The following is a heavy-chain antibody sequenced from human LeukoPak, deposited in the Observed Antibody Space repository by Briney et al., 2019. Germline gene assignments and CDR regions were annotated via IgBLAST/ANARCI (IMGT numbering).Heavy chain of an antibody. V-gene: IGHV1-46*01. Sequence: ASVKVSCKTSGYTFTRYYIHWVRQAPGQGLEWMGVINPSAGSTRYAQKFYGRVTLTKDTSTGTVYMELSSLRSEDTAVYYCAIDNCSSTSCQGYYFDYWGQGTLVTVSS. J-gene: IGHJ4*02. CDR2: INPSAGST. D-gene: IGHD2-2*01. CDR3: AIDNCSSTSCQGYYFDY. CDR1: GYTFTRYY.